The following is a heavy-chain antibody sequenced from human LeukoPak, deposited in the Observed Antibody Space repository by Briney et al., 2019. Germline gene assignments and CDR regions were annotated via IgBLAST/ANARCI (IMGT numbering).Heavy chain of an antibody. J-gene: IGHJ4*02. Sequence: PGVSLRLSCAASRFTFTDYSMNWVRQAPGKGLEWVSFVSSLSNTIYYADSVKGRFTIYRDNAKNSLYLQMNSLRDEDTAVYYCARGLYCSGGNCYFDSWGQGTLVNASS. CDR1: RFTFTDYS. CDR3: ARGLYCSGGNCYFDS. CDR2: VSSLSNTI. D-gene: IGHD2-15*01. V-gene: IGHV3-48*02.